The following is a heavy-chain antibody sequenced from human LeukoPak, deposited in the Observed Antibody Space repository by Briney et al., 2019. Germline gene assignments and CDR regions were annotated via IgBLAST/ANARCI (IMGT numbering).Heavy chain of an antibody. CDR1: GFSLSISGMC. CDR3: ARMSGELLQSFDI. D-gene: IGHD1-26*01. CDR2: IDWDDDK. Sequence: SGPTLVNPTQTLTLTCTFSGFSLSISGMCVSWIRQPPGKALEWLARIDWDDDKYYSTSLKTRLTISKDTSKNQVVLTMTNMDPVDTATYYCARMSGELLQSFDIWGQGTMVTVSS. V-gene: IGHV2-70*11. J-gene: IGHJ3*02.